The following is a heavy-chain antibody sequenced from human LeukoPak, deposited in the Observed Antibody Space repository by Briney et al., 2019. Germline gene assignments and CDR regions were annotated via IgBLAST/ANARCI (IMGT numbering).Heavy chain of an antibody. CDR2: IKQDGSKK. J-gene: IGHJ4*02. CDR1: GFPFSSYW. Sequence: GGSLRLSCVTSGFPFSSYWMTWVRQAPGKGLEWVANIKQDGSKKSYVDSVKGRFTISRDNAKNSLYLQMNSLRAEDTAINYCTRVGYIDEGIDYWGQGALVTVSS. V-gene: IGHV3-7*04. D-gene: IGHD5-24*01. CDR3: TRVGYIDEGIDY.